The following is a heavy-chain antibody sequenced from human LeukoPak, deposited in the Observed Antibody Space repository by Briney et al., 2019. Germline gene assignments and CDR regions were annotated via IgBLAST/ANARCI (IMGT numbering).Heavy chain of an antibody. CDR2: MNQDGSQK. CDR1: GFTFSSYW. CDR3: AREGFLDY. V-gene: IGHV3-7*01. J-gene: IGHJ4*02. Sequence: GGSLRLSCAASGFTFSSYWMSWVRQAPGKGVEWVANMNQDGSQKNYVDSVKGRFTISRDNAKNSLYLQMNSLRAEDTAVYYCAREGFLDYWGQGTLVTVSS. D-gene: IGHD3-3*01.